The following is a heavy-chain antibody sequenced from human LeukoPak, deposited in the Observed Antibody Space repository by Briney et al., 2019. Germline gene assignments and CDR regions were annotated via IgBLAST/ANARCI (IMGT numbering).Heavy chain of an antibody. CDR3: AKDWNWNYYGSTVY. CDR1: RFTFSTYA. D-gene: IGHD3-10*01. J-gene: IGHJ4*02. Sequence: PGGSLRLSCAASRFTFSTYAMSWVRQAPGKGLEWVSTISGSGGSTYYADAVKGRFTISRDNSKNTLYLHINSLRAEDTAVYYCAKDWNWNYYGSTVYWGQGTLVTVSS. CDR2: ISGSGGST. V-gene: IGHV3-23*01.